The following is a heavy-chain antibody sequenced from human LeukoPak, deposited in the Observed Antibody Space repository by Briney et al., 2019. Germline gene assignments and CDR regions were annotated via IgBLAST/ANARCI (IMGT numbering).Heavy chain of an antibody. D-gene: IGHD3-16*02. Sequence: GGSLRLSCAASGFTFSSYAMSWVRQAPGKGLEWVSAISGSGGSTYYADYVKGRFTISRDNSKNTLYLQMNSLRAEDTAVYYCASPPPYDYVWGSYHNSDAFDIWGQGTMVTVSS. V-gene: IGHV3-23*01. CDR2: ISGSGGST. CDR1: GFTFSSYA. CDR3: ASPPPYDYVWGSYHNSDAFDI. J-gene: IGHJ3*02.